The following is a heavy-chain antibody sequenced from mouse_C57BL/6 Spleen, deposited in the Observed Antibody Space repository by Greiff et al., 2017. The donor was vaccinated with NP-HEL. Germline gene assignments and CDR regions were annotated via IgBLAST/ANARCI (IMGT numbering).Heavy chain of an antibody. CDR1: GYSITSDY. V-gene: IGHV3-8*01. D-gene: IGHD2-4*01. CDR2: ISYSGST. Sequence: EVQGVESGPGLAKPSQSLSLTCSVTGYSITSDYWNWIRKFPGNNLEYMGYISYSGSTYYNPSLKSRISITRDTSKNQYYLQLKSVTTEDTATYYCSRCHYDYAMDYWGQGTSVTVSS. J-gene: IGHJ4*01. CDR3: SRCHYDYAMDY.